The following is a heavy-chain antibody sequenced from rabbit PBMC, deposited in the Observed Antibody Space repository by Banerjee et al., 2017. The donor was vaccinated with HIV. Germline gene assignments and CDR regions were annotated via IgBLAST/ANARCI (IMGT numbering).Heavy chain of an antibody. CDR3: ARDTGNIWYTDL. CDR1: GFDLSDYW. D-gene: IGHD5-1*01. V-gene: IGHV1S45*01. J-gene: IGHJ3*01. CDR2: IYTATGAGT. Sequence: EESGGGLVQPEGSLTLTCTASGFDLSDYWICWVRQAPGKGLEWIACIYTATGAGTYSASWAKGRFTISKTSSTTVTLQLTSLTVADTATYFCARDTGNIWYTDLWGQGTLVTVS.